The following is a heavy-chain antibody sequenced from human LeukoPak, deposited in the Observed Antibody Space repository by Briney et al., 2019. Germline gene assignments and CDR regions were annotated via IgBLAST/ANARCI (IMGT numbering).Heavy chain of an antibody. Sequence: GASVKVSCKASVYTFTGHYIHWVGPAPGQGLEWMGGIDPDSGGTNYAQEFQGRVTMTRDTSSSTAYMELSRLRSDDTAVHYCARRLPNYYFDLWGRGTLVTVSS. CDR3: ARRLPNYYFDL. J-gene: IGHJ2*01. CDR2: IDPDSGGT. V-gene: IGHV1-2*02. D-gene: IGHD1-7*01. CDR1: VYTFTGHY.